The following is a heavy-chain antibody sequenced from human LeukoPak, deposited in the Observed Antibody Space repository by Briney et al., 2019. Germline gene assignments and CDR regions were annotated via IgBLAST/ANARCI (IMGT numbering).Heavy chain of an antibody. D-gene: IGHD6-13*01. V-gene: IGHV4-59*01. CDR3: AREYSSSWWRRTDAFDI. CDR1: GGSIRSYY. CDR2: FSYGGST. Sequence: SETLSLTCTVSGGSIRSYYWSWIRQSPGKGLEWIGSFSYGGSTNYNPSLESRVTISVDTSKNHFSLNLTSVTAADAAVYYCAREYSSSWWRRTDAFDIWGQGTMVTVSS. J-gene: IGHJ3*02.